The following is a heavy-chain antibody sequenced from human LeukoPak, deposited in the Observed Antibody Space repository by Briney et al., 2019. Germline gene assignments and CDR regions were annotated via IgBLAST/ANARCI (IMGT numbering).Heavy chain of an antibody. CDR1: GFTFGSYA. D-gene: IGHD2-15*01. CDR2: IRSTGDST. V-gene: IGHV3-23*01. Sequence: PGGSLRLSCAASGFTFGSYAITWVRQAPGKGLEWVSSIRSTGDSTFYADSVKGRFTISRDNSKNTVYLLMNSLRTEDTAVYYCGRSRRINASLYYYMDVWGKGTTVTVSS. CDR3: GRSRRINASLYYYMDV. J-gene: IGHJ6*03.